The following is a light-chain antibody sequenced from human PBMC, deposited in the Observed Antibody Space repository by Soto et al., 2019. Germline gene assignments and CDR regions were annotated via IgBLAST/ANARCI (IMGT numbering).Light chain of an antibody. J-gene: IGKJ5*01. CDR3: QQLSYRPPIT. Sequence: EIVLTQSPATLSVSPGERATLSCTASQSVSSNLAWYQQTPGRAPRLLLYGASTRATGIPARFSGSGSGTEFFLIIISLQSEDFSVYYCQQLSYRPPITFGQGTRLEIK. CDR1: QSVSSN. V-gene: IGKV3-15*01. CDR2: GAS.